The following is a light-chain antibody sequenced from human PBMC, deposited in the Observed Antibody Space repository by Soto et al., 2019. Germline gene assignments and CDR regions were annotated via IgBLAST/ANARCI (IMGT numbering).Light chain of an antibody. J-gene: IGKJ4*01. CDR3: QQYGSSPLT. CDR1: QSVSSSY. CDR2: GAS. V-gene: IGKV3-20*01. Sequence: EIVLAQSPGSLSLSPGGRATLSSRASQSVSSSYLAWYQQKPGQAPRLLIYGASSRATGIPDRFSGSGSGTDFTLTISRLEPEDFAVYYCQQYGSSPLTFGGGTKVDIK.